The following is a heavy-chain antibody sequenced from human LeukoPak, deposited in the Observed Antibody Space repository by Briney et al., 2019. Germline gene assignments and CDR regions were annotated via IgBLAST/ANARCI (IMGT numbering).Heavy chain of an antibody. V-gene: IGHV3-30*02. D-gene: IGHD3-22*01. CDR1: GFTFSSYG. CDR2: IRYDGSNK. Sequence: GGSLRLSCAASGFTFSSYGMHWVRQAPGKGLEWVAFIRYDGSNKYYADSVKGRFTISRDNSKNTLYLQMNSLRAEDTAVYYCAKGFYDSSLGGFDPWGQGTLVTVSS. J-gene: IGHJ5*02. CDR3: AKGFYDSSLGGFDP.